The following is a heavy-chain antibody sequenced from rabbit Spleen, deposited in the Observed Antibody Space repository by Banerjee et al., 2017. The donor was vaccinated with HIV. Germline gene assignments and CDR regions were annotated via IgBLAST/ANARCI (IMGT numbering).Heavy chain of an antibody. CDR2: IEPIFGNT. CDR1: GFDFSNYG. J-gene: IGHJ4*01. D-gene: IGHD1-1*01. CDR3: ARDGSGGIGWNFGL. V-gene: IGHV1S39*01. Sequence: QEQLVESGGGLVQPGGSLKLSCKASGFDFSNYGVSWVRQAPGKGLEWIGYIEPIFGNTYYANWVNGRFTISKTSSTTVTLQMTSLTAADTATYFCARDGSGGIGWNFGLWGPGTLVTVS.